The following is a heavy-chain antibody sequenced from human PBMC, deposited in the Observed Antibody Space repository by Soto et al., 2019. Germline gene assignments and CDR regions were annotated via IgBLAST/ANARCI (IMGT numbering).Heavy chain of an antibody. CDR1: GFTFSSYA. D-gene: IGHD3-3*01. V-gene: IGHV3-23*01. Sequence: EVQLLESGGGLAQPGGSLRLTCAASGFTFSSYAMSWVRQAPGTGLEWVSSISGNGDNKFYGDSVKGRITISRDNSKNPLYMQLNNLTAEDTAVYYCARAPGAYDFPHYFDSWGQGTLVTVSS. J-gene: IGHJ4*02. CDR3: ARAPGAYDFPHYFDS. CDR2: ISGNGDNK.